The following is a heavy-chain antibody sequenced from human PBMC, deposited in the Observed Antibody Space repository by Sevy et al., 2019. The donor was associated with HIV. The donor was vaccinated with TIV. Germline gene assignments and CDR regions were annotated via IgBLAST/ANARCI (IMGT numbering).Heavy chain of an antibody. J-gene: IGHJ4*02. CDR2: IKQDGSEK. Sequence: GGSLRLSCAASGFTFSTYWMTWVRQAPGKGLEWVANIKQDGSEKNNLDSVRGRFTISRDNAKNSLYLQMNSLRAEDTAVYYCAGSIGWFPGDWGQGTLVTVSS. D-gene: IGHD6-19*01. CDR1: GFTFSTYW. CDR3: AGSIGWFPGD. V-gene: IGHV3-7*03.